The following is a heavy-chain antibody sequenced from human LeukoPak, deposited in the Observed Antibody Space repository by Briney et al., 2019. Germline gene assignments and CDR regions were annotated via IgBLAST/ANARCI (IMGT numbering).Heavy chain of an antibody. Sequence: PGGSLRLSCAASGSPFNAYSMNWVRQAPGKGLEWVSSISVSSTYIYYADSVKGRFTISRDNAKNSLFLQMNSLRAEDTAMYFCAREGGSYYGSGSPDLYYYYGMDVWGQGTTVTVSS. V-gene: IGHV3-21*01. D-gene: IGHD3-10*01. CDR2: ISVSSTYI. J-gene: IGHJ6*02. CDR1: GSPFNAYS. CDR3: AREGGSYYGSGSPDLYYYYGMDV.